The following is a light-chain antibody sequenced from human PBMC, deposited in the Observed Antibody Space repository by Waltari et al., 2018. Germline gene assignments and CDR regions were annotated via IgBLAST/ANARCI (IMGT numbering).Light chain of an antibody. V-gene: IGLV1-36*01. CDR2: YND. Sequence: QSVLTQPPSGSAAPRQRVTISWYGSCSQIGNKPVNWYQQLPGKAPKLLLSYNDLLPSGVSDRFSGSKSGASASLAISGLQSEDEADYHCCSRAGSSVLFGGGTKLTVL. CDR1: CSQIGNKP. J-gene: IGLJ2*01. CDR3: CSRAGSSVL.